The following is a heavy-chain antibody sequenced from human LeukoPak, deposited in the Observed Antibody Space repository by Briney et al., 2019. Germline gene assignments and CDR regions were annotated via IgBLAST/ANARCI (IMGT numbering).Heavy chain of an antibody. D-gene: IGHD3-22*01. CDR1: GYTFTSYY. V-gene: IGHV1-46*03. CDR3: ASTVAGGYSLYYFDY. J-gene: IGHJ4*02. CDR2: INPSGGST. Sequence: VSVKVSCKASGYTFTSYYMHWVRQAPGQGLEWMGIINPSGGSTSYAQKFQGRVTMTRDTSTSTVYMELSSLRSEDTAVYYCASTVAGGYSLYYFDYWGQGTLVTVSS.